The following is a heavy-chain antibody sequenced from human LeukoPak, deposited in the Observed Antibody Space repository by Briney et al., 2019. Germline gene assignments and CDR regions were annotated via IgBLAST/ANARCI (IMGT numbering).Heavy chain of an antibody. CDR3: ARSAAGHDY. CDR2: IYETGST. J-gene: IGHJ4*02. CDR1: GPSIRSYY. D-gene: IGHD6-13*01. Sequence: SETLSLTCTVSGPSIRSYYWSWIRQPPGKGLEWIGYIYETGSTNYNTSLKSRVTMSVDTSKNQFSLKLSSVTAADTAVYYFARSAAGHDYWGPGTQVTVSS. V-gene: IGHV4-59*01.